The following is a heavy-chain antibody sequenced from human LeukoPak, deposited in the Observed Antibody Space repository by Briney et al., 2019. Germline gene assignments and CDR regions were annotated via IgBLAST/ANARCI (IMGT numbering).Heavy chain of an antibody. V-gene: IGHV1-2*02. D-gene: IGHD6-13*01. CDR2: INPNSGGT. CDR1: GYTFTGYY. J-gene: IGHJ5*02. CDR3: ARDLGIAAAGTSWFDP. Sequence: ASVKVSCKASGYTFTGYYMHWVRQAPGQGLEWMGWINPNSGGTNYAQKFQGRVTMTGDTSISTAYMELRSLRSDDTAVYYCARDLGIAAAGTSWFDPWGQGTLVTVSS.